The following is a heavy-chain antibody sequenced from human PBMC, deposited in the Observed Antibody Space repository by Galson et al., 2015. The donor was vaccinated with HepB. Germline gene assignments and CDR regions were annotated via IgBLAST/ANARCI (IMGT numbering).Heavy chain of an antibody. CDR2: ITPSGDNT. J-gene: IGHJ4*01. V-gene: IGHV3-23*01. D-gene: IGHD6-19*01. CDR1: GFPFSYYA. CDR3: AKVFPEKTDGWYRQALYYFDS. Sequence: SLRLSCAASGFPFSYYAMTWVRQAPGKGLEWVSAITPSGDNTYSADSLKGRFTISRDNSKNTVFLHMNSLRADDTAIYFCAKVFPEKTDGWYRQALYYFDSWGHGTRVTVSS.